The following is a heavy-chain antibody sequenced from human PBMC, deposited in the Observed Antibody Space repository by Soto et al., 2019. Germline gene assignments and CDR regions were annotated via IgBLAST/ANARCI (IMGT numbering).Heavy chain of an antibody. D-gene: IGHD6-25*01. V-gene: IGHV4-39*01. CDR1: GGCITSSSQF. CDR2: IYFTGNT. Sequence: SETLSLTCTVSGGCITSSSQFWVWVRQPPGKGLEWIGTIYFTGNTYYTPSLKSRLTMSIDTSKNEFSLRLNSVTAADTAVYYCAGQTFTIAAASYGRSNWFDPWGPGTLVPVSS. J-gene: IGHJ5*02. CDR3: AGQTFTIAAASYGRSNWFDP.